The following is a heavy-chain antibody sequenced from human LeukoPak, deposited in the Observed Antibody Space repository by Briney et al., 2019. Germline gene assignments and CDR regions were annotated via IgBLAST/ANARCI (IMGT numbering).Heavy chain of an antibody. V-gene: IGHV4-30-2*01. CDR2: IYHSGST. D-gene: IGHD6-19*01. CDR1: GGSISSGGYS. Sequence: NPSETLSLTCAVSGGSISSGGYSWSWTRQPPGKGLEWIGYIYHSGSTYYNPSLKSRVTISVDRSKNQFSLKLSSVTAADTAVYYCARGGAVAGEFADWGQGTLVIVSS. J-gene: IGHJ4*02. CDR3: ARGGAVAGEFAD.